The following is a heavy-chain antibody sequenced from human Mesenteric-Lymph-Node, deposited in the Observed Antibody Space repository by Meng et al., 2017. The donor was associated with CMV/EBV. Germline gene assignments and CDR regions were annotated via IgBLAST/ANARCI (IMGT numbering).Heavy chain of an antibody. Sequence: QLQLHESGPGMVKPSETLSLTCSVSGGSISSSSYYWGWIRQPPGKGLEWIGGLYYSGSTYYNPSLKSRVTISVDTSKNQFSLKLSSVTAADTAVYYCARDGDYYDSSGYSPLDYWGQGTLVTVSS. CDR3: ARDGDYYDSSGYSPLDY. CDR2: LYYSGST. CDR1: GGSISSSSYY. J-gene: IGHJ4*02. D-gene: IGHD3-22*01. V-gene: IGHV4-39*07.